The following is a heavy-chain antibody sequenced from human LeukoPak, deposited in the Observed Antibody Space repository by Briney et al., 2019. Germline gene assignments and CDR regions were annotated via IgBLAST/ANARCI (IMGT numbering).Heavy chain of an antibody. Sequence: GGSLRLSCAASGFTFSSYSMNWVRQAPGKGLEWVSSISSSSRYIYYADSVKGRFTISRDNAKNSLYLQMNSLRAEDTAVYYCARDYCSSTSCYTGRYYYMDAWGKGTTVTVSS. CDR2: ISSSSRYI. CDR1: GFTFSSYS. CDR3: ARDYCSSTSCYTGRYYYMDA. V-gene: IGHV3-21*01. D-gene: IGHD2-2*02. J-gene: IGHJ6*03.